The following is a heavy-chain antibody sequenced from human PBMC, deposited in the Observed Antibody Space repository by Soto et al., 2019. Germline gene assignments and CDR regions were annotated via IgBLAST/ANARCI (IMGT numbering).Heavy chain of an antibody. CDR1: GYTLTELS. CDR2: FDPEDGET. J-gene: IGHJ6*03. CDR3: ATAGSGKEGRGYYYYMDV. D-gene: IGHD3-3*01. V-gene: IGHV1-24*01. Sequence: ASVKVSCKVSGYTLTELSMHWVRQAPGKGLEWMGGFDPEDGETIYAQKFQGRVTMTEDTSTDTAYMELSSLRSEDTAVYYCATAGSGKEGRGYYYYMDVWGKGTTVTVSS.